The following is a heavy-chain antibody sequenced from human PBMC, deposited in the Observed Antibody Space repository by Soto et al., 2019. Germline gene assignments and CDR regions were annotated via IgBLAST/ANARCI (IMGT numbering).Heavy chain of an antibody. Sequence: SETLSLTCTVSGGSISSYYWSWIRQPPGKGLEWIGYIYYSGSTNYNPSLKSRVTISVDTSKNQFSLKLSSVTAADTAVYYCARHYGKLVQERYYFDYWGQGTLVTVSS. D-gene: IGHD4-17*01. CDR2: IYYSGST. V-gene: IGHV4-59*01. J-gene: IGHJ4*02. CDR3: ARHYGKLVQERYYFDY. CDR1: GGSISSYY.